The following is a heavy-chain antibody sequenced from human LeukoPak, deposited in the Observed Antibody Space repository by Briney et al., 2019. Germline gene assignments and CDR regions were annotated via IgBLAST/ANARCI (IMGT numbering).Heavy chain of an antibody. V-gene: IGHV3-7*01. J-gene: IGHJ6*03. Sequence: GGSLRLSCAASGFTFSSYWMSWVRQAPGKGLEWVANIKQDGSEKYYVDSVKGRFTISRDNAKNSLYLQMNSLRAEDTAVYYCARGPLLGLTYYYYMDVWGKGTTVTVSS. CDR3: ARGPLLGLTYYYYMDV. D-gene: IGHD3-16*01. CDR1: GFTFSSYW. CDR2: IKQDGSEK.